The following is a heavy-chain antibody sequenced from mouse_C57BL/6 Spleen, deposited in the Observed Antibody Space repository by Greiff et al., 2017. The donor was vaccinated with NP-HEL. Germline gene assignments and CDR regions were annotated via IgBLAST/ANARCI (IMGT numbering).Heavy chain of an antibody. Sequence: EVQLQQSGPELVKPGASVQISCKASGYTFTDYYMNWVKQSHGKSLAWIGDINPNNGGTSYNQKFKGKATLTVDKSSSTSYMDLRSLTSEDSAVYYGARGTTVVGGYYFDDWGQGTTLTGSS. D-gene: IGHD1-1*01. V-gene: IGHV1-26*01. CDR3: ARGTTVVGGYYFDD. J-gene: IGHJ2*01. CDR2: INPNNGGT. CDR1: GYTFTDYY.